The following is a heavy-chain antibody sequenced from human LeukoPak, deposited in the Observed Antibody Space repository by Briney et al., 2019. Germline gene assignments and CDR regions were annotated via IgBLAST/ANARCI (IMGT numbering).Heavy chain of an antibody. CDR1: GFTFSDYN. CDR3: ARSIGLTGGGVDV. CDR2: ITNSGSNI. V-gene: IGHV3-11*01. D-gene: IGHD3-9*01. J-gene: IGHJ6*02. Sequence: GGSLRLSCAASGFTFSDYNMNWVRQAPGKGLEWVSYITNSGSNIHYADSVKGRFTISRENAKNSLYLQMNSLRAEDTAVYYCARSIGLTGGGVDVWGQGTTVTVSS.